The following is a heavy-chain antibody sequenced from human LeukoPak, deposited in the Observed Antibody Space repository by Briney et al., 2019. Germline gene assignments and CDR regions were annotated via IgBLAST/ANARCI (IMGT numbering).Heavy chain of an antibody. CDR1: GFTSSTSV. Sequence: PGGSLRHSCVAPGFTSSTSVMSSVRQAPGKGLEWVSAISGSGGSTYYADSVKGRFTISRDKYKNTLYLQMNSLGADDTAVYYCAKGNWRYFDYWGQGTLVTVSS. D-gene: IGHD1-1*01. J-gene: IGHJ4*02. V-gene: IGHV3-23*01. CDR3: AKGNWRYFDY. CDR2: ISGSGGST.